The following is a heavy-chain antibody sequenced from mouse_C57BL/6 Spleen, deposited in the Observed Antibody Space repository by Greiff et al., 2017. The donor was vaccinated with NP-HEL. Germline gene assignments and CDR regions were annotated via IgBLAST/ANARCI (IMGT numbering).Heavy chain of an antibody. CDR1: GYTFTDYN. V-gene: IGHV1-22*01. CDR3: ARGDYYGSTWFAY. Sequence: EVQLQQSGPELVKPGASVKMSCKASGYTFTDYNMHWVKQSHGKSLEWIGYINPNNGGHSYHQKFKGKATLTVHKSSSTAYMELRSLTSEDSAVYYCARGDYYGSTWFAYWGQGTLVTVSA. D-gene: IGHD1-1*01. J-gene: IGHJ3*01. CDR2: INPNNGGH.